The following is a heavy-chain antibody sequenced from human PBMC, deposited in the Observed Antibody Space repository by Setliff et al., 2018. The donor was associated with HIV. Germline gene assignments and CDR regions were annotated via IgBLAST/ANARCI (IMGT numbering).Heavy chain of an antibody. Sequence: PGESLKISCAASGFTFSFYTMNWVRQAPGKGLEWVSYISSSSSTIYYADSVRGRFTISRDNAKNSLYLQMNSLRAEDTAVYYCARDLSNSELYYFYYMDVWGKGTTVTVSS. CDR1: GFTFSFYT. J-gene: IGHJ6*03. CDR3: ARDLSNSELYYFYYMDV. D-gene: IGHD4-4*01. V-gene: IGHV3-48*01. CDR2: ISSSSSTI.